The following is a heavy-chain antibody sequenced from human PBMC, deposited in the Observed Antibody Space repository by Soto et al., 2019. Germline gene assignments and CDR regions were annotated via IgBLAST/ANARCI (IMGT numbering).Heavy chain of an antibody. CDR1: GYSFTSYW. V-gene: IGHV5-51*01. CDR3: ARLYVAYCYDSSGYIKGAFDI. D-gene: IGHD3-22*01. J-gene: IGHJ3*02. CDR2: IYPGDSDT. Sequence: PGESLKISCKGSGYSFTSYWIGWVRQMPGKGLEGMGIIYPGDSDTRYSPSFQGQVTISADKSISTAYLQWSSLKASDTAMYYCARLYVAYCYDSSGYIKGAFDIWGQGTMVTVSS.